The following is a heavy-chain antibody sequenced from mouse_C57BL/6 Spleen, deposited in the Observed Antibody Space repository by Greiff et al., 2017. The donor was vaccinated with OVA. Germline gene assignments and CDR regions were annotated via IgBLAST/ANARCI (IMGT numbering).Heavy chain of an antibody. J-gene: IGHJ4*01. Sequence: VQLQQPGAELVKPGASVKLSCKASGYTFTSYWMHWVKQRPGQGLEWIGMIHPNSGSTNYNEKFKSKATLTVDKSSSTAYMQLSSLTSEDSAVYYCARSYGGYAMDYWGQGTSVTVSS. CDR1: GYTFTSYW. D-gene: IGHD1-1*01. V-gene: IGHV1-64*01. CDR2: IHPNSGST. CDR3: ARSYGGYAMDY.